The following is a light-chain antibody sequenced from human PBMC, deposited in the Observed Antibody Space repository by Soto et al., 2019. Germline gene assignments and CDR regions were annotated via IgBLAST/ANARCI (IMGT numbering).Light chain of an antibody. CDR1: QSISRW. Sequence: DIQMTQSPSTLSASVGDRVTITCRASQSISRWLAWHQQKPGEAPKVLIYDASSLQPGVPSRFSGSGSGTEFSLTISNLQPEDFAIYYCQHYNGYPFSFGGGTRVEI. CDR3: QHYNGYPFS. J-gene: IGKJ4*01. V-gene: IGKV1-5*01. CDR2: DAS.